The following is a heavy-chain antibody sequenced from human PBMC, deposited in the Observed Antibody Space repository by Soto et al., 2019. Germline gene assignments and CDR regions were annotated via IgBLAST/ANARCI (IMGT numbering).Heavy chain of an antibody. Sequence: SVKVSCKASGGTFSSYAISWVRQAPGQGLEWMGGIIPIFGTANYAQKFQGRVTITADESTSTAYMELSSLRSEDTAVYYCARGRPGYYYDSSGYYGEYYYYGMDVWGQGTTVTVSS. CDR2: IIPIFGTA. V-gene: IGHV1-69*13. CDR1: GGTFSSYA. D-gene: IGHD3-22*01. J-gene: IGHJ6*02. CDR3: ARGRPGYYYDSSGYYGEYYYYGMDV.